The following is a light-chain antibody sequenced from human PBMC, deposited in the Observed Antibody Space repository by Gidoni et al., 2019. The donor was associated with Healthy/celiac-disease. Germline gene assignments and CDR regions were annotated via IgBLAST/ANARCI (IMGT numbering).Light chain of an antibody. Sequence: DIAMTQSPDSLAVYLGERATINCKSSQSVLYSSNNKNYLAWYQQKPGQPPKLLIYWASTRESGVPDRFSGSGSGTDFTLTISSLQAEDVAVYYCQQYYSTPLTFGGGTKVEIK. CDR3: QQYYSTPLT. V-gene: IGKV4-1*01. CDR1: QSVLYSSNNKNY. J-gene: IGKJ4*01. CDR2: WAS.